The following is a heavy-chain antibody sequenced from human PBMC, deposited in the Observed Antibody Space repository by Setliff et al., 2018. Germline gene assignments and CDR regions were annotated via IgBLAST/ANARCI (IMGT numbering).Heavy chain of an antibody. CDR1: GGSISSSNW. CDR2: IYHSGST. V-gene: IGHV4-4*02. J-gene: IGHJ3*02. Sequence: SETLSLTCAVSGGSISSSNWWSWVRQPPGKGLEWIGEIYHSGSTNYNPSLKSRVTISVDKSKNQFSLKLSSVTAADTAVYYCAGGLAVSHTWIQLWFGAFDIWGQGTMVTVSS. D-gene: IGHD5-18*01. CDR3: AGGLAVSHTWIQLWFGAFDI.